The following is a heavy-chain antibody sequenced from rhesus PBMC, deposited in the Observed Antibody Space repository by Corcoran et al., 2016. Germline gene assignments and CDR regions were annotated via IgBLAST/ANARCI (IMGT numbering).Heavy chain of an antibody. CDR1: GGSISGYY. V-gene: IGHV4-81*01. D-gene: IGHD3-16*01. CDR2: IDGNSAGT. Sequence: QVQLQESGPGLVKPLETLSLTCTVSGGSISGYYWSWIRQPPGQGLEWMGKIDGNSAGTNYNPSLKSRVTISKDTSKNQFSLKLSSVTAADTAVYYCASTYYYSGSYYKFDYWGQGVLVTVSS. J-gene: IGHJ4*01. CDR3: ASTYYYSGSYYKFDY.